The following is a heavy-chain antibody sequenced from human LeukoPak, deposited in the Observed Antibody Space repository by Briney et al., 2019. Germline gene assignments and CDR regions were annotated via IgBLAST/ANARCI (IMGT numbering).Heavy chain of an antibody. J-gene: IGHJ6*02. CDR2: ISGSGGST. D-gene: IGHD2-15*01. V-gene: IGHV3-23*01. Sequence: GGSLRPSCAASGFTFSSYAMSWVRQAPGKGLEWVSAISGSGGSTYYADSVKGRYTISRDNSKNTLYLQINSLRAEDTAVYYCANSRRGSGPPGYYYGMDVWGQGTTVTVSS. CDR3: ANSRRGSGPPGYYYGMDV. CDR1: GFTFSSYA.